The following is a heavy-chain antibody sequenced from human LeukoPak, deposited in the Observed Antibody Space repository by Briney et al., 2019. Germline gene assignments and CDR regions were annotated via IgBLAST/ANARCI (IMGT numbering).Heavy chain of an antibody. J-gene: IGHJ4*02. CDR1: GGSISSGSYY. CDR2: IYTSGST. D-gene: IGHD3-9*01. V-gene: IGHV4-61*02. Sequence: SETLSLTCTVPGGSISSGSYYWSWIRQPAGKGLEWIGRIYTSGSTNYNPSRKSRVTISVDTSKNQFSLKLSSVTAADTAVYYWARGYDILTDWGQGTLVTVSS. CDR3: ARGYDILTD.